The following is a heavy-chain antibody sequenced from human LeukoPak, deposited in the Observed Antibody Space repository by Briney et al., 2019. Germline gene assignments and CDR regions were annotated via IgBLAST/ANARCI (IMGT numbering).Heavy chain of an antibody. CDR2: ITGSGGST. CDR1: GFTFSSCA. D-gene: IGHD5-24*01. J-gene: IGHJ6*02. Sequence: PGGSLRLSCAASGFTFSSCAMRWVRQAPGKGLEGVSSITGSGGSTYYADSAKGRFTFSRNNPKNTLYLQMSSLRAEDTGVCYCARWQTAQGYYCYAIDVWGQETTLTVSS. CDR3: ARWQTAQGYYCYAIDV. V-gene: IGHV3-23*01.